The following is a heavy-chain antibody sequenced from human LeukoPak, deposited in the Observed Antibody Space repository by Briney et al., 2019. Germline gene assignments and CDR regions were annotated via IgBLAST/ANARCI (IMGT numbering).Heavy chain of an antibody. Sequence: PGGSLRLSCAASGVTFSGYSMNWVRQAPGKGLEWVAFINGPSNNIRYADSVEGRFTISRDNVKNSLYLQMHSLRIEDTAVYYCTRGSYGDYEYWGQGTLVTVSS. CDR1: GVTFSGYS. CDR2: INGPSNNI. CDR3: TRGSYGDYEY. D-gene: IGHD4-17*01. V-gene: IGHV3-21*01. J-gene: IGHJ4*02.